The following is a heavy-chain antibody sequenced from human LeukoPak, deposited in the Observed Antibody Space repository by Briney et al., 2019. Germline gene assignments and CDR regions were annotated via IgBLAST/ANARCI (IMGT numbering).Heavy chain of an antibody. CDR2: INPSGGST. CDR1: GYTFTSYY. Sequence: GASVKVSCKASGYTFTSYYMHWVRQAPGQGLEWMGIINPSGGSTSYAQKFQGRVTMTRDMSTSTVYMELSSLRSEDTAVYYCARVSSGNSEGDWFDPWGQGTLVTVSS. V-gene: IGHV1-46*01. D-gene: IGHD4-23*01. CDR3: ARVSSGNSEGDWFDP. J-gene: IGHJ5*02.